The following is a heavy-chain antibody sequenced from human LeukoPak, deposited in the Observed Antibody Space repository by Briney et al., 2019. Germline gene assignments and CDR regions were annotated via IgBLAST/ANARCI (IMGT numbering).Heavy chain of an antibody. CDR2: IKQDGSEK. V-gene: IGHV3-7*01. Sequence: GGSLRLSCAASGFTFSSYWMSWVRQAPGKGREWVANIKQDGSEKYYVDSVRGRFTIYRDNAKNSLYLQMNSLRAEDTAVYYCARGDWLPLPYAFDHWGQGTLVTVSS. J-gene: IGHJ4*02. CDR3: ARGDWLPLPYAFDH. CDR1: GFTFSSYW. D-gene: IGHD5-12*01.